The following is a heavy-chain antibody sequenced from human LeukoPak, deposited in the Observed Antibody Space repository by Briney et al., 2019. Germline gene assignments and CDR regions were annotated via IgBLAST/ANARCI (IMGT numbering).Heavy chain of an antibody. CDR3: ARGGAARPDY. V-gene: IGHV3-48*01. CDR1: GFTFSSYA. CDR2: ISSSSSTM. D-gene: IGHD6-6*01. Sequence: GGSLRLSCAGSGFTFSSYAMNWVRQAPGKGLEWVSYISSSSSTMSYADSVKGRFTISRDNARNSLFLQLNSLRAEDTAVYYCARGGAARPDYWGQGTLVTVSS. J-gene: IGHJ4*02.